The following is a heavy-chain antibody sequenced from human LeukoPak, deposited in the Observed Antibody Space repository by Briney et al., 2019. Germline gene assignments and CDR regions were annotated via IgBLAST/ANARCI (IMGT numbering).Heavy chain of an antibody. CDR2: IYYSGST. CDR1: GGSISSYY. CDR3: ARDVGATPGYFDY. Sequence: SETLSLTCTVSGGSISSYYWSWIRQPPGKGLEWIGCIYYSGSTNYNPSFKSRVTISVDTSKNQFSLKLSAVTAADTAVYYCARDVGATPGYFDYWGQGTLVTVSS. V-gene: IGHV4-59*01. D-gene: IGHD1-26*01. J-gene: IGHJ4*02.